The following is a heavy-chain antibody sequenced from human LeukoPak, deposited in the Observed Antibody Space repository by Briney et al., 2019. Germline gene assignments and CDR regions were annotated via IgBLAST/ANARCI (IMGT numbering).Heavy chain of an antibody. Sequence: PGGSLRLSCAASGFTFSSYGMHWVRQAPGKGLEWVAIIWYDGSKTYYADSMKGRFTISRDNSKNTLYLQMNSLRAEDTAVYFCAREVAAVGAFFDYWGQGALVTVSS. CDR3: AREVAAVGAFFDY. V-gene: IGHV3-33*01. J-gene: IGHJ4*02. CDR1: GFTFSSYG. D-gene: IGHD6-13*01. CDR2: IWYDGSKT.